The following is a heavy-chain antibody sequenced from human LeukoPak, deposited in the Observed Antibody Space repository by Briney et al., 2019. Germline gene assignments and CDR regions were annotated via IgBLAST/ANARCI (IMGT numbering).Heavy chain of an antibody. CDR2: VSQNGIT. J-gene: IGHJ5*02. Sequence: SETLSLTCTVSGFSMSSDYYWGWIRQPPGKGLGWLGSVSQNGITFYSSSLNSRVTLSVDTSSNQFSLKVNSVTAAATAVYYCARLVIPWGQGILVTVSS. V-gene: IGHV4-38-2*02. D-gene: IGHD3-10*01. CDR3: ARLVIP. CDR1: GFSMSSDYY.